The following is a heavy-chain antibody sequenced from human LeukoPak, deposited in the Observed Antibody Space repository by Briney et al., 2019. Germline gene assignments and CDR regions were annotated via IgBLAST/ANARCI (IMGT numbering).Heavy chain of an antibody. J-gene: IGHJ3*01. CDR3: GRDLSPAYGGHYYDAFDF. CDR1: GFTFTTYW. Sequence: GGSLRLSCAASGFTFTTYWMAWVRQAPGKGLEWVANIKRDGSVKYYVDSVKDRFTISRDNAENSLYLQMNSLRAEDTALYYCGRDLSPAYGGHYYDAFDFWGQGTMVTVSS. D-gene: IGHD4-23*01. V-gene: IGHV3-7*01. CDR2: IKRDGSVK.